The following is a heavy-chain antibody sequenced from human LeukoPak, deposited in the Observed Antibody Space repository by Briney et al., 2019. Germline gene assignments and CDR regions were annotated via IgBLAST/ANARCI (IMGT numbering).Heavy chain of an antibody. V-gene: IGHV1-2*02. J-gene: IGHJ4*02. CDR2: INPNSGGT. CDR1: GYTFTGYY. CDR3: ARRSLGTYPFYSDF. D-gene: IGHD3-10*01. Sequence: ASVKVSCKASGYTFTGYYMHWVRQAPGQGLEWMGWINPNSGGTNYAQKFQGRVTMTRDTSISTAYMELSRLRSDDTAVYYCARRSLGTYPFYSDFWGQGTLVTVSS.